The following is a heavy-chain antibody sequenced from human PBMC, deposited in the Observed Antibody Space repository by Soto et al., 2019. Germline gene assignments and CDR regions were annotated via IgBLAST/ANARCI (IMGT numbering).Heavy chain of an antibody. Sequence: PSETLSLTCVVSGDSITSNSLWRWGPQPPGQGLEWIGEVYHSGSGNYNPSLKSRVTISVDKSKNQFSLRLSSVTAADTAVYDCARGSTTVVTPNWFDPWGQGTLVT. CDR3: ARGSTTVVTPNWFDP. D-gene: IGHD4-17*01. V-gene: IGHV4-4*02. CDR1: GDSITSNSL. CDR2: VYHSGSG. J-gene: IGHJ5*02.